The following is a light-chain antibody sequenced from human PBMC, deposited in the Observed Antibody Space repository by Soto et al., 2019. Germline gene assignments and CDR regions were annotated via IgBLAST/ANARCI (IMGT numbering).Light chain of an antibody. CDR2: WAS. J-gene: IGKJ1*01. CDR1: QSVLYSSNNKNY. V-gene: IGKV4-1*01. CDR3: QQYYSTPRT. Sequence: DIVMTQSPDSLAVSLGERATINCKSSQSVLYSSNNKNYLAWYQQKPGQPPKLVVYWASTRNSGVPDRFSGSGSGTDFTLTISSLQAEDVAVYYCQQYYSTPRTFGQGTKVEIK.